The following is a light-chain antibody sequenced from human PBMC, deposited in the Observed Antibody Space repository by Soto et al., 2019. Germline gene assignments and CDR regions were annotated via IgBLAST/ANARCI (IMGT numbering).Light chain of an antibody. J-gene: IGKJ1*01. V-gene: IGKV3-20*01. CDR2: GAS. CDR1: HSVSSSY. CDR3: QQYGSSPPT. Sequence: EIVLTQSPGTLSLSPGERATLSCRASHSVSSSYLAWYQQKPGQAPRPLIYGASSRATGIPDRFSGSGSGTDFTLTISRLEPEDFAVYYCQQYGSSPPTFGQGTKVDIK.